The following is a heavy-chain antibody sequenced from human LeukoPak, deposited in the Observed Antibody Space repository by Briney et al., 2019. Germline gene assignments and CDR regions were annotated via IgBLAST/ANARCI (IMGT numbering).Heavy chain of an antibody. J-gene: IGHJ3*02. Sequence: GASLQISCKGSGYSFTSYWIGWVRPLPGKGLEWMGIIYPGDSDTRYSPSFQGQVTISADKSISTAYLQWSSLKASDTAMYYCARRFDAFDIWGQGTMVTVSS. CDR3: ARRFDAFDI. CDR1: GYSFTSYW. V-gene: IGHV5-51*01. CDR2: IYPGDSDT.